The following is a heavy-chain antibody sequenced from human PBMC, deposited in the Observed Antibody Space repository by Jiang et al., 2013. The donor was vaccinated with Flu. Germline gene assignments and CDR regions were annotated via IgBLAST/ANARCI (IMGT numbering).Heavy chain of an antibody. CDR3: ARARAPEIAAYYFDF. CDR2: IHYSGST. CDR1: GDSISSFY. V-gene: IGHV4-59*01. J-gene: IGHJ4*02. D-gene: IGHD6-13*01. Sequence: TLSLTCGVSGDSISSFYWNWIRQPPGKGLEWIGYIHYSGSTNYNPTLKSRVTISLDRSKNQFSLKLNSVTAADTAVYHCARARAPEIAAYYFDFWGRGTPGHRLL.